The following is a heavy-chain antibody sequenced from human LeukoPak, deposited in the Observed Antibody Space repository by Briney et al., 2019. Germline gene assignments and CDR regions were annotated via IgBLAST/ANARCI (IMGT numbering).Heavy chain of an antibody. V-gene: IGHV1-2*02. J-gene: IGHJ4*02. Sequence: ASVKVSCKASGYTFTGYYMHWVRQAPGQGLEWMGWINPNSGGTNYAQKFQGRVTMTRDTSISTAYMELSRLRSDGTAVYYCARGVWGSYRYPYFDYWGQGTLVTVSS. CDR1: GYTFTGYY. D-gene: IGHD3-16*02. CDR3: ARGVWGSYRYPYFDY. CDR2: INPNSGGT.